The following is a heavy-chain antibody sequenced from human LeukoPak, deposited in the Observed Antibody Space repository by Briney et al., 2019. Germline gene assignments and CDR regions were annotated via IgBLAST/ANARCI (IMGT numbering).Heavy chain of an antibody. CDR1: GDSISSSSYY. Sequence: SETLSLTYTVSGDSISSSSYYWGWIRQPPGKGLEWIGSIFHSGSTYYNPSLKSRVTISVDTSKNQFSLKLTSVTAADTAVYYCARSWFSTGPADYWGQGTLVTVSS. V-gene: IGHV4-39*01. CDR2: IFHSGST. D-gene: IGHD6-13*01. CDR3: ARSWFSTGPADY. J-gene: IGHJ4*02.